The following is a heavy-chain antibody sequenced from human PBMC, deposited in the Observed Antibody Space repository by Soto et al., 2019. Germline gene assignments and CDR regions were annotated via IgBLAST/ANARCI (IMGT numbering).Heavy chain of an antibody. J-gene: IGHJ3*01. CDR1: GDSINSRDYY. CDR3: ARLDNGGFEAAFDL. V-gene: IGHV4-30-4*01. Sequence: SETLSLTCTVSGDSINSRDYYWGWIRQPPGKGLEWIGYIYYSGSAYYNPSLRSRVTISLDTSKNQFSLGVRSVTASDTAVCYCARLDNGGFEAAFDLWAQGKMVPVSS. CDR2: IYYSGSA. D-gene: IGHD5-12*01.